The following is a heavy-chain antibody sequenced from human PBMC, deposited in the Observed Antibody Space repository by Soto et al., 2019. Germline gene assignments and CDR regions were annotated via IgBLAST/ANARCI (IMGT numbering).Heavy chain of an antibody. Sequence: SETLSLTCAVSGVSISSGDWWSWVRQTPQRGLEYIGEIFHDGTANYYPSFERRVAISVDTSKNQFSLKLTSVTAADTAIYFCARLVYDTRLNYMYFDFWGQGALVTGSS. D-gene: IGHD2-8*01. V-gene: IGHV4-4*02. CDR3: ARLVYDTRLNYMYFDF. J-gene: IGHJ4*01. CDR1: GVSISSGDW. CDR2: IFHDGTA.